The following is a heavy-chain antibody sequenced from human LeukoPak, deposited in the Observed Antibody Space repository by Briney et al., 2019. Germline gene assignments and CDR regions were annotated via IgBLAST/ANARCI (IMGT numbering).Heavy chain of an antibody. CDR3: ARAGGSYYFDY. D-gene: IGHD1-26*01. J-gene: IGHJ4*02. Sequence: GGSLRLSCAASGFTFSRNSMNWVRQAPGKGLEWVSSISSSTSYIYYADSVKGRFTISRDNAKNSLYLQMNSLRAEDTAVYYFARAGGSYYFDYWGQGTLVTVSS. V-gene: IGHV3-21*01. CDR1: GFTFSRNS. CDR2: ISSSTSYI.